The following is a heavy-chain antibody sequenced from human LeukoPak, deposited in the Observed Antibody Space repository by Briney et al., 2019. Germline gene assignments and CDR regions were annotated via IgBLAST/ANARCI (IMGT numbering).Heavy chain of an antibody. J-gene: IGHJ4*02. CDR3: ASPGGNYALLGFDS. CDR1: GFMFSSYW. Sequence: GGSLRLSCAASGFMFSSYWMHWVRQAPGRGLVWVSRTNSDGSSTSYADSVKGRFTISRDNAKNTLYLQMNSLRAEDTAVYYCASPGGNYALLGFDSWGQGTLVTVSS. CDR2: TNSDGSST. V-gene: IGHV3-74*01. D-gene: IGHD4-11*01.